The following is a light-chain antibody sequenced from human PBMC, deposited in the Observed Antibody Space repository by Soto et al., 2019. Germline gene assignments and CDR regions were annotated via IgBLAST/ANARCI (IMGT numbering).Light chain of an antibody. CDR1: SSDVGGYNY. V-gene: IGLV2-14*01. CDR3: SSYTGTRSLNV. J-gene: IGLJ1*01. CDR2: DVS. Sequence: QSVLTQPASVSGSPGQSITISCTGTSSDVGGYNYVSWYQQHPGKAPKLMIYDVSNRPSGVSNRFSDSKSGNTASLTISGLQAEDEFDYYCSSYTGTRSLNVFGTGTMVPVL.